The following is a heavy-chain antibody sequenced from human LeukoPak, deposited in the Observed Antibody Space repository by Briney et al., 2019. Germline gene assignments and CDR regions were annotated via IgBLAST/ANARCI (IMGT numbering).Heavy chain of an antibody. D-gene: IGHD5-18*01. J-gene: IGHJ5*02. Sequence: SETLSLTCAVYGGSFSGYYWSWIRQPPGKGLEWIGEINHSGSTNYNPSLKSRVTISVDTSKNQFSLKLSPVTAADTAVYYCARTGYSYVNGIDPWGQGTLVTVSS. V-gene: IGHV4-34*01. CDR3: ARTGYSYVNGIDP. CDR2: INHSGST. CDR1: GGSFSGYY.